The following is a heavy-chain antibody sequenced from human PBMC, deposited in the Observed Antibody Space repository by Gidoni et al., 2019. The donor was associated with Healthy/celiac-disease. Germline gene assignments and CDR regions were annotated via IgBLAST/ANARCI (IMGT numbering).Heavy chain of an antibody. CDR2: IYHSGST. D-gene: IGHD3-22*01. CDR1: GGSISSGGYS. CDR3: ARNYDSPDWYFDL. V-gene: IGHV4-30-2*01. Sequence: QLQLQESGSGLVKPSQTLSLTCAVSGGSISSGGYSWRWIRQPPGKGLEWIGYIYHSGSTYYNPSLKSRVTISVDRSKNQFSLKLSSVTAADTAVYYRARNYDSPDWYFDLWGRGTLVTVSS. J-gene: IGHJ2*01.